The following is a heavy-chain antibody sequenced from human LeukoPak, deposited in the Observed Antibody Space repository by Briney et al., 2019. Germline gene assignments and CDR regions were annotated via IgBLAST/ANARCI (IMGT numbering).Heavy chain of an antibody. CDR2: IYYSGST. CDR3: ARAAADCSGGSCYPNY. J-gene: IGHJ4*02. V-gene: IGHV4-39*07. D-gene: IGHD2-15*01. CDR1: GGSTSSYY. Sequence: SETLSLTCTVSGGSTSSYYWGWIRQPPGKGLEWIGSIYYSGSTYYNPSLKSRVTISVDTSKNQFSLKLSSVTAADTAVYYCARAAADCSGGSCYPNYWGQGTLVTVSS.